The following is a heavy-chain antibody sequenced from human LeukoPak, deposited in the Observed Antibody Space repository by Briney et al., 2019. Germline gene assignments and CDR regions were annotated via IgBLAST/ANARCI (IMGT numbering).Heavy chain of an antibody. V-gene: IGHV3-48*03. CDR3: ARACSGGSCYTGYYYGTDV. Sequence: GGSLRLSCAASGFTFSSYEMNWVRQAPGKGLEWVSYISSSGSTIYYADSVKGRFTISRDNAKNSLYLQMNSLRAEDTAVYYCARACSGGSCYTGYYYGTDVWGKGTTVTVSS. D-gene: IGHD2-15*01. CDR2: ISSSGSTI. J-gene: IGHJ6*04. CDR1: GFTFSSYE.